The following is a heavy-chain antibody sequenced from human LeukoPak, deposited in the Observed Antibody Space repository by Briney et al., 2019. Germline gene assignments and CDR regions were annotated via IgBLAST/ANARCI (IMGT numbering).Heavy chain of an antibody. J-gene: IGHJ1*01. CDR3: ARVGGYSNRSELQH. CDR1: GGTLSSYA. V-gene: IGHV1-46*01. Sequence: GASVKVSCKASGGTLSSYAISWVRQAPGQGLEWMGIINPSGGSTSYAQKFQDRVTMTRDTSTSTVYMELSSLRSEDTAVYYCARVGGYSNRSELQHWGQGTLVTVSS. D-gene: IGHD6-13*01. CDR2: INPSGGST.